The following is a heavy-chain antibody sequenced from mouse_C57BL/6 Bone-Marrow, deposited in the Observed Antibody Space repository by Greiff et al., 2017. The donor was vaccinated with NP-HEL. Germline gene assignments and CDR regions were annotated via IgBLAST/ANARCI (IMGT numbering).Heavy chain of an antibody. CDR3: ARELITTSVGFAY. V-gene: IGHV1-72*01. J-gene: IGHJ3*01. D-gene: IGHD1-1*01. Sequence: QVQLQQPGAELVKPGASVKLSCKASGYTFTSYWMHWVKQRPGRGLEWIGRIDPNSGGTKYNEKFKSKATRTVDKPCSTDYMQLSRLTSEESAVYYCARELITTSVGFAYWGQGTLVTVSA. CDR2: IDPNSGGT. CDR1: GYTFTSYW.